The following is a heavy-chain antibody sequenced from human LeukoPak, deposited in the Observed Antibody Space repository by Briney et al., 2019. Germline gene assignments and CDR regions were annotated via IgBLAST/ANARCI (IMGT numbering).Heavy chain of an antibody. D-gene: IGHD2-15*01. V-gene: IGHV1-24*01. CDR2: FDPEDGET. CDR1: GYTFTGYY. Sequence: GSVKVSCKASGYTFTGYYMHWVRQAPGQGLEWMGGFDPEDGETIYAQKFQGRVTTTEDTSTDTAYMELSSLRSEDTAVYYCATPLPPYCSGGSCYPRNWFDPWGQGTLVTVSS. CDR3: ATPLPPYCSGGSCYPRNWFDP. J-gene: IGHJ5*02.